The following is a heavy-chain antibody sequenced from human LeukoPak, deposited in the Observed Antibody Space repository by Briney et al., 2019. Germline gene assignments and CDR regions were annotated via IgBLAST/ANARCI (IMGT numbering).Heavy chain of an antibody. V-gene: IGHV4-61*02. J-gene: IGHJ6*03. CDR1: GGSISSGSYY. CDR3: ARDRWGYYYGSGSGEYYYYYMDV. D-gene: IGHD3-10*01. CDR2: IYTSGST. Sequence: PSETLSLTCTVSGGSISSGSYYWSWIRQPAGKGLEWIGRIYTSGSTNYNPSLKSRVTISVDTSKNQFSLKLSSVTAADTAVYYCARDRWGYYYGSGSGEYYYYYMDVWGKGTTVTISS.